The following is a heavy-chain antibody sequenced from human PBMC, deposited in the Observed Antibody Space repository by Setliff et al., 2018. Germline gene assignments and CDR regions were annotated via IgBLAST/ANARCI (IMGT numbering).Heavy chain of an antibody. D-gene: IGHD2-2*01. CDR1: GYTFSDYI. CDR2: ISPYTGKT. CDR3: SRLVRFRTRTSCQRLSGDEY. J-gene: IGHJ4*02. V-gene: IGHV1-18*01. Sequence: ASVKVSCKASGYTFSDYIINWVRQAPGQGLEWVGWISPYTGKTYLAPKFQDRVTLTADTSTTTAYLQLTNLRPDDTAIYFCSRLVRFRTRTSCQRLSGDEYWGQGALVTVSS.